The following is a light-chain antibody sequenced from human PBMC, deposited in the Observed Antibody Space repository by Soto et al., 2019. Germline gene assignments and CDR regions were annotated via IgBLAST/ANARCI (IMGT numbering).Light chain of an antibody. CDR2: GAS. CDR1: QSVSSSY. CDR3: QQYGSSTRT. V-gene: IGKV3-20*01. Sequence: EIVFTQSPGTLSLSPGERATLSCRASQSVSSSYLGWYQQKPGQAPRLIMYGASSRETGIPERFSGSGSGTDFTLTISRLEPEDFEVYDCQQYGSSTRTFGQGTKVDIK. J-gene: IGKJ1*01.